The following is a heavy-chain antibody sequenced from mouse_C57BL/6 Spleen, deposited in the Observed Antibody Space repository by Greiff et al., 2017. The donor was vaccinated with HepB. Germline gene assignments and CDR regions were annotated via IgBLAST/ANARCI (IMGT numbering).Heavy chain of an antibody. J-gene: IGHJ3*01. CDR3: ARDLGYYGSSSFAY. D-gene: IGHD1-1*01. Sequence: EVKLQESGPGLVKPSQSLSLTCSVPGYSITSGYYWNWIRQFPGNKLEWMGYISYDGSNNYNPSLKNRISITRDTSKNQFFLKLNSVTTEDTATYYCARDLGYYGSSSFAYWGQGTLVTVSA. V-gene: IGHV3-6*01. CDR1: GYSITSGYY. CDR2: ISYDGSN.